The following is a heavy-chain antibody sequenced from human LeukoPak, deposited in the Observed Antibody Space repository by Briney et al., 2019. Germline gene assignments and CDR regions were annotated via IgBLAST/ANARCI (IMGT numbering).Heavy chain of an antibody. D-gene: IGHD4-23*01. V-gene: IGHV3-23*01. CDR1: GFTFSSYA. J-gene: IGHJ4*02. CDR2: ISGSGGST. Sequence: GGSLRLSCAASGFTFSSYAMSWVRQAPGEGLEWVSAISGSGGSTYYADSVKGRFTISRDNSKNTLYLQMNSLRAEDTAVYYCAKGHDYGGNSDYWGQGTLVTVSS. CDR3: AKGHDYGGNSDY.